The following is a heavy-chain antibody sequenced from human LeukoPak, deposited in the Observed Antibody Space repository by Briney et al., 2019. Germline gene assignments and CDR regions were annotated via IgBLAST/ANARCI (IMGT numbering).Heavy chain of an antibody. D-gene: IGHD3-22*01. CDR2: ISGSGGST. CDR3: AKDGIKTYYYDSSGYYFDY. Sequence: GGSLRPSCAASGFTFSSYAMSWVRQAPGKGLEWVSAISGSGGSTYYADSVKGRFTISRDNSKNTLYLQMNSLRAEDTAVYYCAKDGIKTYYYDSSGYYFDYWGQGTLVTVSS. V-gene: IGHV3-23*01. J-gene: IGHJ4*02. CDR1: GFTFSSYA.